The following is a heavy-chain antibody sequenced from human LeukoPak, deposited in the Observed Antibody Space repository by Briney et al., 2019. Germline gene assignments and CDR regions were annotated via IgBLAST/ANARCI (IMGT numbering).Heavy chain of an antibody. V-gene: IGHV3-11*04. CDR1: GFTFSDYY. D-gene: IGHD3-10*01. CDR2: ISSSSSTI. CDR3: ARLLVRGVIIKSGHYFDY. Sequence: GGSLRLSCAASGFTFSDYYMSWIRQAPGKGLEWVSYISSSSSTIYYADSVKGRFTISRDNAKNSLYLQMNSLRAEDTAVYYCARLLVRGVIIKSGHYFDYWGQGTLVTVSS. J-gene: IGHJ4*02.